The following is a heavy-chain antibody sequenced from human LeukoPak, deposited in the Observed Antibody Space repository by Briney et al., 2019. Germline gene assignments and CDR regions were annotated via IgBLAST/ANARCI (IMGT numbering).Heavy chain of an antibody. Sequence: GASVKVPCTASGYTFTSYYMHWVRQAPGQGLEWMGIINPSGGSTSYAQKFQGRVTMTRDTSTSTVYMELSSLRSEDTAVYYCARDYYGDYEGRYFDYWGQGTLVTVSS. D-gene: IGHD4-17*01. CDR1: GYTFTSYY. CDR2: INPSGGST. J-gene: IGHJ4*02. CDR3: ARDYYGDYEGRYFDY. V-gene: IGHV1-46*01.